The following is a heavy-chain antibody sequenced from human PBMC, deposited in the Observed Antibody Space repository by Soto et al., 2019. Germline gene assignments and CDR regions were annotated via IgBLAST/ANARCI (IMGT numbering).Heavy chain of an antibody. D-gene: IGHD3-22*01. CDR2: ISTRGGRT. V-gene: IGHV3-23*01. J-gene: IGHJ4*02. CDR3: AKEFYYDACGPNSVLYFDT. Sequence: GGSLRLSCAASGFSFSSSALSWVRQAPPQGLEWVSSISTRGGRTYYAASVKCRFSIFRDNSANAVYLDMDNLRAEDTGIYYSAKEFYYDACGPNSVLYFDTGGQGALVTVSS. CDR1: GFSFSSSA.